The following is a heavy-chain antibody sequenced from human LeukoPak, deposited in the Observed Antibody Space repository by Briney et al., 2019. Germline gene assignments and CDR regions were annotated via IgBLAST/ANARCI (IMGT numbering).Heavy chain of an antibody. J-gene: IGHJ4*02. V-gene: IGHV3-30*18. Sequence: GRSLRLSCAASGFSFAGYGMNWVPQAPGRGLEWVAVITHDGRNKNYADSVKGRFTISRDNSKNTQYLQMNSLRAEDTAVYYCVKDRTYHYDSGSSILDYWGQGTLVTVSS. CDR3: VKDRTYHYDSGSSILDY. CDR2: ITHDGRNK. D-gene: IGHD3-10*01. CDR1: GFSFAGYG.